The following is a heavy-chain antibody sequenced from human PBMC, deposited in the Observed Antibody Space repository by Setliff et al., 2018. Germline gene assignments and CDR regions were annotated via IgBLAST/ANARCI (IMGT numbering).Heavy chain of an antibody. CDR1: GFTFSDYY. D-gene: IGHD2-21*02. Sequence: PGGSLRLSCAASGFTFSDYYMSWIRQAPGKGLEWVSYIHDSGSIGYADSVKGRFTISRDNAKNSLYLQMNSLRAEDTALYYCAKDMRAGTVAFDIWGQGTMVTVSS. J-gene: IGHJ3*02. CDR2: IHDSGSI. V-gene: IGHV3-11*01. CDR3: AKDMRAGTVAFDI.